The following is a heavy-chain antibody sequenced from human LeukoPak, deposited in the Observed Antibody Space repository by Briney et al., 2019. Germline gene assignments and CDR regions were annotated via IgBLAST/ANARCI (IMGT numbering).Heavy chain of an antibody. D-gene: IGHD3-10*01. CDR2: IYYSGST. CDR1: GGSISSYY. J-gene: IGHJ6*02. Sequence: SETLSLTCTVSGGSISSYYWSWIRQPPGKGLEWIGYIYYSGSTNYNPSLKSRVTISVVTSKNQFSLKLSSVTAADTAVYYCASAGDYYYGMDVWGQGTTVTVSS. CDR3: ASAGDYYYGMDV. V-gene: IGHV4-59*01.